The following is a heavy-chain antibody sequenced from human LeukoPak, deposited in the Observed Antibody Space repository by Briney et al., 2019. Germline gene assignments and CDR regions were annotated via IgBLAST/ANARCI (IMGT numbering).Heavy chain of an antibody. CDR2: INHSGST. D-gene: IGHD6-13*01. CDR3: ARGSGYSSLYYFDY. Sequence: PSETLSLTCAVCGGSFSGYYWSWIRQPPGKGLEWIGEINHSGSTNYNPSLKSRVTISVDTSKNQFSLKLSSVTAADTAVYYRARGSGYSSLYYFDYWGQGTLVTVSS. V-gene: IGHV4-34*01. CDR1: GGSFSGYY. J-gene: IGHJ4*02.